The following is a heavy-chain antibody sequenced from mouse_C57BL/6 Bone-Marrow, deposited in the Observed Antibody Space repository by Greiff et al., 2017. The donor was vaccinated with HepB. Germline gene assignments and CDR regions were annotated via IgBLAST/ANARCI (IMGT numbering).Heavy chain of an antibody. CDR3: ARGGPLDY. CDR2: IYPGDGDT. CDR1: FYSFSISL. J-gene: IGHJ2*01. Sequence: SFPSSFYSFSISLMNWVKQRPGKGLEWIGRIYPGDGDTNYNGKFKGKATLTADKSSSTAYMQLSSLTSEDSAVYFCARGGPLDYWGQGTTLTVSS. D-gene: IGHD3-3*01. V-gene: IGHV1-82*01.